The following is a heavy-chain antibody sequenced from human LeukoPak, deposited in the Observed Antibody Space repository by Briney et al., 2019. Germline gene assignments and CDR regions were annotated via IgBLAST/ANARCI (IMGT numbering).Heavy chain of an antibody. CDR3: AKVPGGWELLPARNYFDY. V-gene: IGHV3-23*01. J-gene: IGHJ4*02. Sequence: PGGSLRLSCAASGFTFSSYAMSWVRQAPGKGLEWVSAISGSGGSTYYADSVKGRFTISRDNSKNTLYLQMNSLRAEDTAVYYCAKVPGGWELLPARNYFDYWGQGTLVTVSS. D-gene: IGHD1-26*01. CDR2: ISGSGGST. CDR1: GFTFSSYA.